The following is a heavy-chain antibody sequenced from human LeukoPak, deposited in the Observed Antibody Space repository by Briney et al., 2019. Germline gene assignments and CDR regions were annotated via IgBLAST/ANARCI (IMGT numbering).Heavy chain of an antibody. D-gene: IGHD2-2*02. CDR3: ARYGLKGCATSGNCYTSYYYYGMDV. Sequence: GESLKISCGGSGYSFLDYWIGLVRQMPGKGPGWMGIIFPHDSDIKYSPSFQGQVTISVDKSISIAYVQWSSLKASDSAMYYCARYGLKGCATSGNCYTSYYYYGMDVWGQGTAVTVSS. V-gene: IGHV5-51*01. CDR1: GYSFLDYW. CDR2: IFPHDSDI. J-gene: IGHJ6*02.